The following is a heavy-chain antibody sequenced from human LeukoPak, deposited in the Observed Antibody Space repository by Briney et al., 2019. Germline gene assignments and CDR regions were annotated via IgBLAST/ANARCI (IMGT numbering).Heavy chain of an antibody. CDR3: ARDRRVKYYYYYMDV. J-gene: IGHJ6*03. V-gene: IGHV1-69*05. Sequence: ASVKVSCKASGGTFSSYAISWVRQAPGRGLEWMGGIIPIFGTANYAQKFQGRATITTDESTSTAYMELSSLRSEDTAVYYCARDRRVKYYYYYMDVWGKGTTVTVSS. CDR2: IIPIFGTA. D-gene: IGHD2-21*01. CDR1: GGTFSSYA.